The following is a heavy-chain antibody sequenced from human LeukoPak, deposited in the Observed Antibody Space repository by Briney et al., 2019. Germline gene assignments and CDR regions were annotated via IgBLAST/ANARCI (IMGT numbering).Heavy chain of an antibody. CDR2: IYYSGSS. J-gene: IGHJ4*02. CDR3: ARGEMATTYYFDY. CDR1: GGSISSGGYY. D-gene: IGHD5-24*01. Sequence: SQTLSLTCTVSGGSISSGGYYWSWIRQHPGKGLEWIGYIYYSGSSYYNPSLESRVTISVDTSKNQFSLKLTSVTAADTAVYYCARGEMATTYYFDYWGQGTLVTVSS. V-gene: IGHV4-31*03.